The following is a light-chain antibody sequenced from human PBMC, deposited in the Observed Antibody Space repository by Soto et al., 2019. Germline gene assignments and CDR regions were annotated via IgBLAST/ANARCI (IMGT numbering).Light chain of an antibody. CDR2: DGY. CDR3: QQRSDWPPIT. J-gene: IGKJ5*01. V-gene: IGKV3-11*01. Sequence: EIVLTQSPDTLSLSPGDRATLSCRASQSINNYLAWYQQKPGQAPRLIIYDGYNRATGIPATFSGSGSGTDFTLTISSLEPEDFAVYYCQQRSDWPPITXGQGTRLEIK. CDR1: QSINNY.